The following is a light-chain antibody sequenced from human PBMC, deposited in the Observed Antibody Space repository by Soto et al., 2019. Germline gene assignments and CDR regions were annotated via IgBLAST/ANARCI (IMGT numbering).Light chain of an antibody. Sequence: DIVLTQSPSTLSLSPGERATLSCRASQSIYSYLAWYQQKPGQAPRLLIYAASIRDTGIPARFSASGSGTDFTLTISSLEPEDFAVYYCQQRSDWPRTFGPGTKVEIK. J-gene: IGKJ2*01. V-gene: IGKV3-11*01. CDR3: QQRSDWPRT. CDR2: AAS. CDR1: QSIYSY.